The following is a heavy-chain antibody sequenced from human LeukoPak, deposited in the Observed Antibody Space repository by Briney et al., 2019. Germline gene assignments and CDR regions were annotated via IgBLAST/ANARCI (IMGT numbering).Heavy chain of an antibody. D-gene: IGHD5-18*01. V-gene: IGHV1-69*06. CDR3: ARVATVDTAMVPSYYYYYYYMDV. CDR1: GGTFSSYA. J-gene: IGHJ6*03. CDR2: IIPIFGTA. Sequence: GASVKVSCKASGGTFSSYAISWVRQAPGQGLEWMGGIIPIFGTANYAQKFQGRVTITADKSTSTAYMELSRLRSEDTAVYYCARVATVDTAMVPSYYYYYYYMDVWGKGTTVTISS.